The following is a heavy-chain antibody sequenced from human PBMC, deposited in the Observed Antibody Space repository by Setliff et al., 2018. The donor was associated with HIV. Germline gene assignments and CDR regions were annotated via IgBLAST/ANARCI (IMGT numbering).Heavy chain of an antibody. Sequence: ASVKVSCKASGYTFSNHTIHWVRQAPGKRPEWMGWLNAGYGNTKYTQKLQGRVTLTTDTSTSTAYMELRRLRSDGTALYYCAGDMGYGDHGRAFDIWGQGTMVTVSS. J-gene: IGHJ3*02. D-gene: IGHD4-17*01. V-gene: IGHV1-3*01. CDR3: AGDMGYGDHGRAFDI. CDR1: GYTFSNHT. CDR2: LNAGYGNT.